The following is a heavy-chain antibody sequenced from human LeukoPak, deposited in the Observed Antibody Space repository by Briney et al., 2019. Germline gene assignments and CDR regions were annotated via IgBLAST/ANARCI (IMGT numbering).Heavy chain of an antibody. Sequence: GGSLRLPCAASGFTFSSYSMNWVRQAPGKGLEWVSSISSSSSNIYYADSVKGRFTISRDNAKNSLYLQMNSLRAEDTAVYYCAGDGDSSGPRRPPNFDCWGQGTLVTVS. CDR2: ISSSSSNI. CDR3: AGDGDSSGPRRPPNFDC. V-gene: IGHV3-21*01. D-gene: IGHD3-22*01. J-gene: IGHJ4*02. CDR1: GFTFSSYS.